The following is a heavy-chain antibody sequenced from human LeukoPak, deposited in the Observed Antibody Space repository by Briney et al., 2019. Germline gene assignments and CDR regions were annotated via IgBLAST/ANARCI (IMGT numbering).Heavy chain of an antibody. V-gene: IGHV1-69*06. CDR1: GYTFTGYY. J-gene: IGHJ3*02. CDR2: IIPIFGTA. D-gene: IGHD3-3*01. CDR3: ARGRVTIFPSPDDAFDI. Sequence: SVKVSCKASGYTFTGYYMHWVRQAPGQGLEWMGGIIPIFGTANYAQKFQGRVTITADKSTSTAYMELSSLRSEDTAVYYCARGRVTIFPSPDDAFDIWGQGTMVTVSS.